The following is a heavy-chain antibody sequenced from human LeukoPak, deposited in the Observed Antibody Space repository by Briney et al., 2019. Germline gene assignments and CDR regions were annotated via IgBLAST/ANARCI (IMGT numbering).Heavy chain of an antibody. V-gene: IGHV4-59*08. CDR1: GGSITTYS. J-gene: IGHJ4*02. Sequence: PSETLSLTCTVSGGSITTYSWNWIRQPPGKGLEWIGHVYNSGITKYNPSLKSRVTISVDTSVNQFSLKLTSVTAADTAVYYCARPMGDFWSGYYHYFDYWGQGTLVTVSS. CDR3: ARPMGDFWSGYYHYFDY. CDR2: VYNSGIT. D-gene: IGHD3-3*01.